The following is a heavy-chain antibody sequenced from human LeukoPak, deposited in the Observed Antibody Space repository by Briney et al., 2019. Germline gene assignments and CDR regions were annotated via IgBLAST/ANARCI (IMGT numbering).Heavy chain of an antibody. CDR2: IYYSGST. D-gene: IGHD6-19*01. CDR1: GGSISSYY. CDR3: ASLIPWYSSGWYFQH. J-gene: IGHJ1*01. Sequence: SETLSLTCTVSGGSISSYYWSWIRQPPGKGLEWIGYIYYSGSTNYNPSLKSRVTISVDTSKNQFSLKLSSVTAADTAVYYCASLIPWYSSGWYFQHWGQGTLVTVSS. V-gene: IGHV4-59*08.